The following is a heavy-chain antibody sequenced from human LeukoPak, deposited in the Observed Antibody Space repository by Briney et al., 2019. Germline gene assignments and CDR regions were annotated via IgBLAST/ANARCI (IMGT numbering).Heavy chain of an antibody. CDR1: GGSISRGSYY. CDR2: IYNSGST. V-gene: IGHV4-61*02. J-gene: IGHJ4*02. D-gene: IGHD1-20*01. Sequence: SETLSLTCIVSGGSISRGSYYWNWIRQPAGKGLEWMGRIYNSGSTNYNPSLKSRVSISTDMSKNQVSLTLNSVTAADTAVYYCARHGGRYNWSPSDWGQGTLVTVSS. CDR3: ARHGGRYNWSPSD.